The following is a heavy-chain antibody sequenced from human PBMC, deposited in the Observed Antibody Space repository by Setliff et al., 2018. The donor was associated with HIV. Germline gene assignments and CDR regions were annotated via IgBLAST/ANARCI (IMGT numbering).Heavy chain of an antibody. CDR3: ARGYSTPTSCPLGADY. J-gene: IGHJ4*02. CDR2: VCYTGST. V-gene: IGHV4-38-2*02. Sequence: SETLSLTCTVSHDSISRDYYWAWIRQPPGKGLEWIGAVCYTGSTDYNQSLSSRVTISVDTSKNQFSLKLNSVTAADTAVSYCARGYSTPTSCPLGADYWGQGTLVTVSS. D-gene: IGHD2-2*01. CDR1: HDSISRDYY.